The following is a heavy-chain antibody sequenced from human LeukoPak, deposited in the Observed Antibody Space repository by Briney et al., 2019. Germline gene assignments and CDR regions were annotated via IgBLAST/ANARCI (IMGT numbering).Heavy chain of an antibody. Sequence: SQTLSLTCTVSGGSISSGSYYWSCIRQPAGKGLEWIGRIYTSGSTNYNPSLKSRVTISVDTSKNQFSLKLSSVTAADTAVYYCARALGLYSSSISGGSDPWGQGTLVTVSS. V-gene: IGHV4-61*02. CDR1: GGSISSGSYY. CDR3: ARALGLYSSSISGGSDP. CDR2: IYTSGST. J-gene: IGHJ5*02. D-gene: IGHD6-6*01.